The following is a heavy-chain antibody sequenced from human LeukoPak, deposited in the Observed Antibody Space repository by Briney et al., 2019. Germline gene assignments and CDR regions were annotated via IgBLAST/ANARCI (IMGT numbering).Heavy chain of an antibody. V-gene: IGHV3-30*18. J-gene: IGHJ4*02. CDR3: AKPNTYYYDSSGYYYFDY. CDR2: ISYDGSNK. CDR1: GFTFSSYG. D-gene: IGHD3-22*01. Sequence: PGRSLRLSCAASGFTFSSYGMHWVRQAPGKGLEWVAVISYDGSNKYYADSVKGRFTISRDNSKNTLYLRMNSLRAEDTAVYYCAKPNTYYYDSSGYYYFDYWGQGTLVTVSS.